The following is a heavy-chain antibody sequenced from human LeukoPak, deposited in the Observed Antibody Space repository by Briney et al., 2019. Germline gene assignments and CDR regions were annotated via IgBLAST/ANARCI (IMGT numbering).Heavy chain of an antibody. CDR2: IWSVGGAE. D-gene: IGHD5-24*01. V-gene: IGHV3-33*01. Sequence: GGSLRLSCVASGFPFSSYGMHWVRQAPGKGLEWVAVIWSVGGAEYYADSVKGRFTISRDNSKNMLFLQMNSLRAEDTAVYYCATGGINLDFWGQGTLVTVSS. J-gene: IGHJ4*02. CDR3: ATGGINLDF. CDR1: GFPFSSYG.